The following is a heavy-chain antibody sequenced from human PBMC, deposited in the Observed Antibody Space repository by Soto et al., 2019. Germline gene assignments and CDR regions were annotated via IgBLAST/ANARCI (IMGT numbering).Heavy chain of an antibody. CDR1: GFTFSSYA. CDR2: ISYDGSNK. V-gene: IGHV3-30-3*01. J-gene: IGHJ6*02. D-gene: IGHD4-4*01. CDR3: ARDRVTTDYYYGMDV. Sequence: QVPLVESGGGVVQPGRSLRLSCAASGFTFSSYAMHWVRQAPGKGLEWVAVISYDGSNKYYADSVKGRFTISRDNSKNTLYLQMNSLRAEDTAVYYCARDRVTTDYYYGMDVWGQGTTVTVSS.